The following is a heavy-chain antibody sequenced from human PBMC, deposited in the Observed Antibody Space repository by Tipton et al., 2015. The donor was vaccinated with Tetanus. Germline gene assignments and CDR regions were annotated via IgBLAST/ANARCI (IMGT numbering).Heavy chain of an antibody. CDR1: GASVSRSSHY. V-gene: IGHV4-61*01. J-gene: IGHJ4*02. D-gene: IGHD5-12*01. CDR3: ARANNDYPKKGPFDY. Sequence: TLSLTCTVSGASVSRSSHYWTWIRQPPGKELEWVGYVYYSGSTNYHPSLKGRLTISVDTSKNQFSLNLRSVITADTAVYYCARANNDYPKKGPFDYWGQGKQVIVSS. CDR2: VYYSGST.